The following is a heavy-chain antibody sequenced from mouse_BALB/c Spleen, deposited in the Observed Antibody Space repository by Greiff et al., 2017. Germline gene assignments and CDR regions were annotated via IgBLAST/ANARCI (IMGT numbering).Heavy chain of an antibody. D-gene: IGHD2-4*01. Sequence: EVKLQESGPELVKPGASVKISCKASGYSFTGYFMNWVMQSHGKSLEWIGRINPYNGDTFYNQKFKGKATLTVDKSSSTAHMELRSLASEDSAVYYCARSGTMITTAWFAYWGQGTLVTVSA. CDR2: INPYNGDT. J-gene: IGHJ3*01. V-gene: IGHV1-20*02. CDR3: ARSGTMITTAWFAY. CDR1: GYSFTGYF.